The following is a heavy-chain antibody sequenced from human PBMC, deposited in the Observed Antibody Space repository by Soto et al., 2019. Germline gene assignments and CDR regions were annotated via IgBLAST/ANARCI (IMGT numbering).Heavy chain of an antibody. J-gene: IGHJ4*02. CDR1: GFTFSSYF. CDR3: ARAATLWFGGSDY. CDR2: ISTSSSYI. Sequence: EVQLVESGGGLVKPGGSLRLSCAASGFTFSSYFMNWDRQAPGKGLEWVSSISTSSSYIYYADSVKGRLTISRDNAKNSLYLQMNSLRAADTAVYYCARAATLWFGGSDYWGQGTLVTVSS. D-gene: IGHD3-10*01. V-gene: IGHV3-21*01.